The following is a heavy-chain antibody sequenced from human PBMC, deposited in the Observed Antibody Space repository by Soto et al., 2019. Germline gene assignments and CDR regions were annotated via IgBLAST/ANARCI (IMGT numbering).Heavy chain of an antibody. CDR2: IDGDEDSTT. CDR3: VRDRHGDY. Sequence: EVQLVESGGGLVQPGGSLRLSCAASGFTFNSYWMQWVRHAPGKGLEWVSRIDGDEDSTTNYADAVKGRFTISRDNVKNTLYLQMKSLRAEDTDVYYCVRDRHGDYWGQGTLVTVSS. J-gene: IGHJ4*02. V-gene: IGHV3-74*01. CDR1: GFTFNSYW.